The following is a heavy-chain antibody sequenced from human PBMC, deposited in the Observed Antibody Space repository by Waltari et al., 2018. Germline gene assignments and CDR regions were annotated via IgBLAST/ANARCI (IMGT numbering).Heavy chain of an antibody. Sequence: QLVQSGAEVIKAGESLKISCKGSGYNFNTYWVAWVRQMPGKGLEWMGIIYPCGSDTSESPSVQGEVTISADKSSNTVYLQCSSLEASDTATYYCARESRDDWFDPWGQGTLVTVSS. J-gene: IGHJ5*02. V-gene: IGHV5-51*03. CDR2: IYPCGSDT. CDR1: GYNFNTYW. CDR3: ARESRDDWFDP.